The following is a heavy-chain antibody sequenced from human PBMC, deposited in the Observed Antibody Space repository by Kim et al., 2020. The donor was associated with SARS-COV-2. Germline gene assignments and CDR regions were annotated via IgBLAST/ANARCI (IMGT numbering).Heavy chain of an antibody. Sequence: GGSLRLSCAASGFIFSDYWMSWVRQAPGKGLEWVSNIKQDGSEKNYVDSVKGRFTISRDNGKNSLYLQMNSLRAEDTAVYYCTRARRSSSYHTFDYWGQG. V-gene: IGHV3-7*01. J-gene: IGHJ4*02. CDR3: TRARRSSSYHTFDY. D-gene: IGHD2-2*01. CDR2: IKQDGSEK. CDR1: GFIFSDYW.